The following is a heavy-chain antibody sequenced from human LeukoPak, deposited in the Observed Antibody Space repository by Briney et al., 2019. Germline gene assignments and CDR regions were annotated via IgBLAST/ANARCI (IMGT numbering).Heavy chain of an antibody. CDR3: AGEVGGSWFDT. Sequence: TLSLSCTVSGGSISSGSHYWSWIRQPAGKGLEWIGRIYTSGSTNYNPSLKSRVTISLDTSENQFSLKLSSVTAADTAVYYCAGEVGGSWFDTWGQGTLVTVSS. CDR2: IYTSGST. V-gene: IGHV4-61*02. CDR1: GGSISSGSHY. D-gene: IGHD1-26*01. J-gene: IGHJ5*02.